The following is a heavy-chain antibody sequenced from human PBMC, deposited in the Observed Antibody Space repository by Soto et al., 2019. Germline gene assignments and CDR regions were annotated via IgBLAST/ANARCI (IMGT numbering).Heavy chain of an antibody. D-gene: IGHD2-2*01. CDR1: GFTFSSYA. Sequence: GGSLRLSCAASGFTFSSYAMSWVRQAPGKGLEWVSAISGSGGSTYYADSVKGRFTISRDNSKNTLYLQMNSLRAEDTAVYYCAKDLYCSSTGCCCYYYYGMDVWGQGTTVTVSS. CDR2: ISGSGGST. CDR3: AKDLYCSSTGCCCYYYYGMDV. J-gene: IGHJ6*02. V-gene: IGHV3-23*01.